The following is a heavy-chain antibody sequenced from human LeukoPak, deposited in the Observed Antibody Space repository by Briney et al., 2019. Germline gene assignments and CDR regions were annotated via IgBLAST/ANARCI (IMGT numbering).Heavy chain of an antibody. J-gene: IGHJ4*02. CDR2: ISGSGGST. V-gene: IGHV3-23*01. Sequence: GGSLRLSCAASGFTFSSYAMSWVRQAPGKGLEWVSAISGSGGSTYYADSVKGRFTISRDNSKNTLYLQMNSLRAEDTAVYYCAKFSGIAVVGTAFDYWGQGTLVTVSS. D-gene: IGHD6-19*01. CDR1: GFTFSSYA. CDR3: AKFSGIAVVGTAFDY.